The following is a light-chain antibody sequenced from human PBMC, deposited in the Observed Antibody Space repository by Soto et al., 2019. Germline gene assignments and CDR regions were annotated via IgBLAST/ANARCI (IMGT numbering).Light chain of an antibody. Sequence: SVLTQPRSVSGSPGQSVTISCTGTSSDVGDYDYVSWYQQHPGKAPKLMIYDVSKRPSGVPDRFSGSKSGNTASLTISGLQAEDEADYYCCSYAGSYTYVFGTGTKVTV. J-gene: IGLJ1*01. CDR1: SSDVGDYDY. CDR2: DVS. V-gene: IGLV2-11*01. CDR3: CSYAGSYTYV.